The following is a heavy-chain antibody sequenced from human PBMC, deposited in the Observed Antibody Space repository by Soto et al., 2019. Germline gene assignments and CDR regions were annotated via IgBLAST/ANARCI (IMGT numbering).Heavy chain of an antibody. CDR1: GFTFSNYA. D-gene: IGHD3-22*01. CDR2: IYSNGGST. Sequence: GGSLRLSCAASGFTFSNYAMTWVRQTPGKGLEWVSTIYSNGGSTFYADSVRGRFTISRDNSKNTLYLQMSSLRAEDTAVYYCVKDRYYYDSSAYRSAYWGQGTLVTVSS. V-gene: IGHV3-64D*06. CDR3: VKDRYYYDSSAYRSAY. J-gene: IGHJ4*02.